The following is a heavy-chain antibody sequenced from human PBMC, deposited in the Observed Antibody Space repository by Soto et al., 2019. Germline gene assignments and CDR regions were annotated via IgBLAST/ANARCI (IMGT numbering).Heavy chain of an antibody. CDR2: ISSRNNDM. V-gene: IGHV3-21*01. J-gene: IGHJ5*02. CDR3: ARDVNGGFCGA. D-gene: IGHD2-21*01. Sequence: EVQLVESGGGLVKPGGSLRLSCAASGFTFSSYSMNWVRQAPGKGLEWVSTISSRNNDMYYVDSVKGRFTISSDNARNSVYLQMNSLRADDTAVYYCARDVNGGFCGAWGQGTLVTVSS. CDR1: GFTFSSYS.